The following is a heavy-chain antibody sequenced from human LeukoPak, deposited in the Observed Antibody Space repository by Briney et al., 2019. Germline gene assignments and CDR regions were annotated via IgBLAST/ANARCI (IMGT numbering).Heavy chain of an antibody. CDR3: ASSEYCSGGSCYGPFDY. Sequence: GASGTVSCKASGYTFTSYYMHWVRQAPGQGLEWMGIINPSGGSTSYAQKFQGRVTMTRDTSTSTVYMELSSLRSEDTAVYYCASSEYCSGGSCYGPFDYWGQGTLVTVSS. CDR1: GYTFTSYY. J-gene: IGHJ4*02. CDR2: INPSGGST. V-gene: IGHV1-46*01. D-gene: IGHD2-15*01.